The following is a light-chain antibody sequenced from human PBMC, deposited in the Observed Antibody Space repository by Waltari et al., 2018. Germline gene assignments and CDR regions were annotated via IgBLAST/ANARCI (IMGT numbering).Light chain of an antibody. CDR3: SSYTSSSTLV. Sequence: QSALTQPASVSGSPGQSITISCTGTSSDIGGYNYVSWYQQHPGKAPKLMIFDVSIGPSGVSNPCSVSKSGNTSSLTISGLQAEDEADYYCSSYTSSSTLVFGGGTKLTVL. V-gene: IGLV2-14*03. CDR1: SSDIGGYNY. CDR2: DVS. J-gene: IGLJ3*02.